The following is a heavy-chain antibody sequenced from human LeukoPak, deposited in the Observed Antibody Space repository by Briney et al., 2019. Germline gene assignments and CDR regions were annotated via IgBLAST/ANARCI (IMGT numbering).Heavy chain of an antibody. CDR3: ASEGEIGYGYLH. Sequence: PGGSLRLSCAASGFTFSSYSMNWVRQAPGKGLEWVSYISSSSSTIYYADSVKGRFTISRDNAKNSLYLQMNNLRVEDTAVYYCASEGEIGYGYLHWGQGTLVTVSS. CDR1: GFTFSSYS. CDR2: ISSSSSTI. V-gene: IGHV3-48*04. D-gene: IGHD5-18*01. J-gene: IGHJ4*02.